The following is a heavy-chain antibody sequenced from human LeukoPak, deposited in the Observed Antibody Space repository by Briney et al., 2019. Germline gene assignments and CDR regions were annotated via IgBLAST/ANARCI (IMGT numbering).Heavy chain of an antibody. V-gene: IGHV4-39*07. CDR3: AREAGDSGAHGMDV. J-gene: IGHJ6*02. Sequence: SQTLSLTCTVSGGSISSGGYYWSWIRQPPGKGLEWIGEIYHSGSTNYNPSLKSRVTISVDKSKNQFSLKLSSVTAADTAVYYCAREAGDSGAHGMDVWGQGTTVIVSS. CDR1: GGSISSGGYY. CDR2: IYHSGST. D-gene: IGHD4-17*01.